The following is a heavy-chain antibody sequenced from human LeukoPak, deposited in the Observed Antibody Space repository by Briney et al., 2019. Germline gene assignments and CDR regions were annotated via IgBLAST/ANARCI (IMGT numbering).Heavy chain of an antibody. J-gene: IGHJ4*02. CDR1: GFTVSTYA. D-gene: IGHD4-17*01. Sequence: GGSLTLSCAASGFTVSTYAMSWVRHAPRNGLEWVSTISVGGGSTNYADSAKGRFTISRDNSQNTLYLQMNSLRAEDTAVYYCARDYAEYVGYLFFDYWGQGTLVTVSS. CDR2: ISVGGGST. V-gene: IGHV3-23*01. CDR3: ARDYAEYVGYLFFDY.